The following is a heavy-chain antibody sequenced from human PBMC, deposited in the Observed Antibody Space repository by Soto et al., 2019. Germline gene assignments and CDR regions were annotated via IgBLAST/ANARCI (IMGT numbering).Heavy chain of an antibody. D-gene: IGHD3-16*01. CDR1: GFAFSSYA. CDR2: ISGSGGST. Sequence: GGSRRLSWTASGFAFSSYAMSWVRQAPGKGLDWGSAISGSGGSTYYADSVKGRFTTSRDNSKNTLNLQMNSPSAEDTAVYYCANGSYVWGSYFDYWGQGTLVTVSS. J-gene: IGHJ4*02. CDR3: ANGSYVWGSYFDY. V-gene: IGHV3-23*01.